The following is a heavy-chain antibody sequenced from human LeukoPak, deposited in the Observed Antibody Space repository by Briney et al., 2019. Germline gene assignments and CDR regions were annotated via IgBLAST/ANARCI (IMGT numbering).Heavy chain of an antibody. Sequence: GGSLRLSCAASGFTFSSYWMYWVRQAPGKGLVWVSRINSDGSTTTYADSVKGRFTISRDNASNTLYLQMNSLRAEDTAVYYCASDSYSPEYFQHWGQGTLVTVSS. D-gene: IGHD2-15*01. CDR2: INSDGSTT. V-gene: IGHV3-74*01. CDR1: GFTFSSYW. J-gene: IGHJ1*01. CDR3: ASDSYSPEYFQH.